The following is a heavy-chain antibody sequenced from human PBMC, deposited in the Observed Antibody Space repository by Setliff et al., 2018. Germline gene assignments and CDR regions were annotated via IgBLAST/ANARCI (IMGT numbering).Heavy chain of an antibody. D-gene: IGHD1-7*01. CDR2: IYSGDRNT. J-gene: IGHJ4*02. V-gene: IGHV3-23*03. CDR1: GFTFSTYS. Sequence: GGSMRLSCAASGFTFSTYSMSWVRQAPGKGREWVSTIYSGDRNTFYTDSVKGRFTIFRDGSKNTLYLQMTSLRAEDTAVYYCAKPQVELRWGFESWGQGTPVTVS. CDR3: AKPQVELRWGFES.